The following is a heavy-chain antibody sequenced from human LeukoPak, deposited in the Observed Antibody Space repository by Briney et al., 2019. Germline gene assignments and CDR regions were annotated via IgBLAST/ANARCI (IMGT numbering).Heavy chain of an antibody. CDR3: AIRPTISATCYFVF. Sequence: SETLSLTCAVYGESFSAYYLSWIRQTPGKGLEWIAEINHRGDTNYNPSVKSPVTISIDTAKIQLSMKVRSLTAADTAVYYCAIRPTISATCYFVFCGQRTLVTVSS. V-gene: IGHV4-34*01. CDR1: GESFSAYY. D-gene: IGHD1-1*01. J-gene: IGHJ4*03. CDR2: INHRGDT.